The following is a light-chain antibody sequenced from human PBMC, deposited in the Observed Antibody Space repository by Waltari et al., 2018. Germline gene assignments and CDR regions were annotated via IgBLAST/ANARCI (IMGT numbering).Light chain of an antibody. CDR3: QSYDSSLSGWV. CDR2: GNN. CDR1: SSNIGAASD. V-gene: IGLV1-40*01. Sequence: QSVLTQPPSVSGPPGPRVTLPCTGSSSNIGAASDLPWYQQLPGTAPKHLIYGNNNRPSGVPDRFSASKSGTSASLAITGLQAEEEADYYCQSYDSSLSGWVFGGRTKLTVL. J-gene: IGLJ3*02.